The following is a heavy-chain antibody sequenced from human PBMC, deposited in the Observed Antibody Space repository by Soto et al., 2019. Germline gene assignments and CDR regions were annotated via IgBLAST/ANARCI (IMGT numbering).Heavy chain of an antibody. J-gene: IGHJ6*02. CDR1: GFTFSSYE. CDR2: ISSSGSTI. CDR3: ARDQEAGSFFPYYYGMDV. Sequence: AXGSLRLSCATSGFTFSSYEMNWVRQAPGKGLEWVSYISSSGSTIYYADSVKGRFTISRDNAKNSLYLQMDSLRAEDTAVYYCARDQEAGSFFPYYYGMDVWGQGTTVTVSS. V-gene: IGHV3-48*03. D-gene: IGHD6-13*01.